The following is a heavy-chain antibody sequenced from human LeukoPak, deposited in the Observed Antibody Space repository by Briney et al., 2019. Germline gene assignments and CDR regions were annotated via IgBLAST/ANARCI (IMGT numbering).Heavy chain of an antibody. V-gene: IGHV3-23*01. D-gene: IGHD3-9*01. CDR3: ARDLGYDVLTGFGYYFDH. Sequence: GGTLRLSCAASGFTFSSYGMSWVRQAPGKGLEWVSAISGSGGSTYYADSVKGRFTISRDNSKNTLYLQMNSLKTEDTAVYYCARDLGYDVLTGFGYYFDHWGQGTLVTVSS. CDR1: GFTFSSYG. CDR2: ISGSGGST. J-gene: IGHJ4*02.